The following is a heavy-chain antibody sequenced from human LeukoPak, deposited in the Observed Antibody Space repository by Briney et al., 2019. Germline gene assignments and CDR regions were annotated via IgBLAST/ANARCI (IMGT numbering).Heavy chain of an antibody. D-gene: IGHD2-2*01. V-gene: IGHV3-21*06. CDR3: ARREPQGCSGTSCFAGPMGH. Sequence: GGSLRLSCAASGFTFDDYGMSWVRQAPGKGLEWVSSISGTSDYIYYAESVKGRFTISRDNGQNSLYLQMNSLRAEDTAVYYCARREPQGCSGTSCFAGPMGHWGQGTLVTVSS. CDR2: ISGTSDYI. J-gene: IGHJ4*02. CDR1: GFTFDDYG.